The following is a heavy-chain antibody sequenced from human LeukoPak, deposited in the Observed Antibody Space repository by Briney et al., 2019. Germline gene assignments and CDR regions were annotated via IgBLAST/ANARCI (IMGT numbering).Heavy chain of an antibody. D-gene: IGHD6-13*01. V-gene: IGHV3-7*01. CDR3: ARDGTAAGLYFDL. J-gene: IGHJ4*01. CDR2: IKQDGGEK. CDR1: GFIFSDYW. Sequence: GGSLRLSCGVSGFIFSDYWMNWVRQAPGKGLEWVASIKQDGGEKSYVDSVKGRFTISRDNAKNSLYLQMSSLRAEDTAVYYCARDGTAAGLYFDLWGQGTPVPSPQ.